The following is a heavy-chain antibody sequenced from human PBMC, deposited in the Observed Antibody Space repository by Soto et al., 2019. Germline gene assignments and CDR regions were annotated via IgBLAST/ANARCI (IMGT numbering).Heavy chain of an antibody. D-gene: IGHD5-12*01. CDR3: ARRLEVVCSVDWASALYV. CDR2: TYFRPQWFY. CDR1: GDDILSNNAA. J-gene: IGHJ3*01. V-gene: IGHV6-1*01. Sequence: SQTISLTGDISGDDILSNNAAWNMLRQSPSRVHEWLGTTYFRPQWFYDYAATMRGRLTISPDSFKNRVWLRLTSVTPDDTAVYFCARRLEVVCSVDWASALYVWGQGT.